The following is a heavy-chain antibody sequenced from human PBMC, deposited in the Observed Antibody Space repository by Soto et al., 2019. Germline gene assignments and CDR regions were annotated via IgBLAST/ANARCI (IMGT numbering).Heavy chain of an antibody. CDR1: GFTSSNYP. CDR2: ISGSSDAT. D-gene: IGHD6-19*01. Sequence: EVQLLESGGGLVQPGESLRLSCAASGFTSSNYPMTWVHQAPGKGLEWVSAISGSSDATYCADSVKGRFTVSRDNSKNTLYLQMDSLRAEDTAVYYSAKFIPQVGWPFDYWGQGALVTVSS. V-gene: IGHV3-23*01. CDR3: AKFIPQVGWPFDY. J-gene: IGHJ4*02.